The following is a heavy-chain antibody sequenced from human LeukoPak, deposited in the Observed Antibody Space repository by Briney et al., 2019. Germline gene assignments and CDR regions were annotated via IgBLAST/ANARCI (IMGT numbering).Heavy chain of an antibody. CDR1: GGSISSYY. CDR2: IYYSGST. CDR3: ARTTEGGYTYDYFYYYYMDV. D-gene: IGHD5-18*01. V-gene: IGHV4-59*01. Sequence: PSETLSLTCTVSGGSISSYYWTWIRQPPGKGLEWIGYIYYSGSTNYNPSLKSRVTISVDTSKNQFSLKLSSVTAADTAVYYCARTTEGGYTYDYFYYYYMDVWGKGTTVTISS. J-gene: IGHJ6*03.